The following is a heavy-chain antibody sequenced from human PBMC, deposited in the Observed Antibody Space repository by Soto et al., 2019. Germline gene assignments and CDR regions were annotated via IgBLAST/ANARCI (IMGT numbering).Heavy chain of an antibody. Sequence: QVQLVQSGAEVKKPGSSVKVSCKASRGTFSSCAISWVRQAPGQGLEWMGGIIPIFGTANYAQKFQGRVTITADKSTSTAYMELISLRSEDTAVYYCARAPDGYDFWSGYHYWGPGPLVTVSS. CDR2: IIPIFGTA. J-gene: IGHJ4*02. CDR1: RGTFSSCA. CDR3: ARAPDGYDFWSGYHY. V-gene: IGHV1-69*06. D-gene: IGHD3-3*01.